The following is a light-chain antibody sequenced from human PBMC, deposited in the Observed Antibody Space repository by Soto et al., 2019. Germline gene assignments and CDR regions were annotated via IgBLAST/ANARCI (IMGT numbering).Light chain of an antibody. V-gene: IGKV1-39*01. J-gene: IGKJ3*01. Sequence: DIQMTQSPSSLSASVGDRVTITCRASQSISGYLNWYQQKPGKAPKLLIYAASSLQSGVPSRFRRSGSGAEFTLTISSLQPEDFASYYCQQSYSTPFTFGPGTKVDI. CDR1: QSISGY. CDR3: QQSYSTPFT. CDR2: AAS.